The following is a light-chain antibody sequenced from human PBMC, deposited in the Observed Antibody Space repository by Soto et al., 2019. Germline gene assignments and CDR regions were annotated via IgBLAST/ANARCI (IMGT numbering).Light chain of an antibody. V-gene: IGKV3-11*01. J-gene: IGKJ1*01. Sequence: EIVLAQSPGTLSLSTGERATLSCRASQSVRNSYLAWYQQKPGQAPRLLIYESSNRATGIAARFSGSGSGTDFTLTISSLDPEDFAVYYCQQRSNWPQTFGQGTKVDI. CDR3: QQRSNWPQT. CDR1: QSVRNSY. CDR2: ESS.